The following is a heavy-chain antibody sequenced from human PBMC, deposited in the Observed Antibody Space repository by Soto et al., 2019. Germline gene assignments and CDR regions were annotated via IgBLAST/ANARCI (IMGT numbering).Heavy chain of an antibody. CDR1: GFTFSTYG. CDR2: ISYDGGNK. V-gene: IGHV3-30*18. D-gene: IGHD6-19*01. CDR3: AKDGNVFSSGWYAPSLDY. Sequence: GGSLRLSCASSGFTFSTYGMHLVRQAPGKGLAWVAVISYDGGNKYYTDSVKDRFTISRDNSKNTVYLQMNSLRAEDTAVYFCAKDGNVFSSGWYAPSLDYWGQGALVTVSS. J-gene: IGHJ4*02.